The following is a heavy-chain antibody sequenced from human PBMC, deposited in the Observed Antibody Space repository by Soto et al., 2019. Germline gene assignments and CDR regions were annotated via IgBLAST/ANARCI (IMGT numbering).Heavy chain of an antibody. CDR3: ARRSSSWYFDY. CDR1: GFTFSSYA. J-gene: IGHJ4*02. D-gene: IGHD6-13*01. V-gene: IGHV3-23*01. Sequence: EVQLLESGGGLVQPGGSLRLSCAASGFTFSSYAMNWVRQAPGKGLEWVSVISGSDGSTYYADSVKGRFTISRDNSNNSPNLQMNSLGAEDTAVYYCARRSSSWYFDYWGQGTLVNVSS. CDR2: ISGSDGST.